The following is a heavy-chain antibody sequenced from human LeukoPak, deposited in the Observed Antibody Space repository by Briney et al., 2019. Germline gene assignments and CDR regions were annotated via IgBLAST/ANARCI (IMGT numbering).Heavy chain of an antibody. CDR1: GGTFSSYA. J-gene: IGHJ6*03. V-gene: IGHV1-69*04. CDR3: ARGAPIVATMNKYYHYMDV. CDR2: IIPILGIA. D-gene: IGHD5-12*01. Sequence: ASVKVSCKASGGTFSSYAISWVRQAPGQGLEWMGRIIPILGIANYAQKFQGRVTITADKSTSTAYMELSSLRSEDTAVYYCARGAPIVATMNKYYHYMDVWGKGTTVTVSS.